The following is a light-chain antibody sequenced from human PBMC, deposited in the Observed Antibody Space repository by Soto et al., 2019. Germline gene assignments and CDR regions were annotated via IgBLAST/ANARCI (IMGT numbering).Light chain of an antibody. CDR2: GAS. CDR1: QSVSST. Sequence: EVVMTQSPATLSVSPGERATLSCRASQSVSSTLAWYQQKPGQAPRLLIYGASTRATGIPARFSGSGSGTEFTITISSLQSEDFAVYYCQQYSTWPLTFGGGTKVEIK. V-gene: IGKV3-15*01. J-gene: IGKJ4*01. CDR3: QQYSTWPLT.